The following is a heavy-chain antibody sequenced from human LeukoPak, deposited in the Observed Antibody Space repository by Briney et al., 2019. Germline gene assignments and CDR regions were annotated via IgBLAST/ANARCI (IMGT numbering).Heavy chain of an antibody. CDR1: GGSFSGYQ. J-gene: IGHJ6*03. D-gene: IGHD1-7*01. V-gene: IGHV4-34*01. CDR3: ARGTRGHPTIYYYYYYMDV. Sequence: SETLSLTCAVYGGSFSGYQWSWIRQPPGKGLEWIGEINHSGSTGYNPSLKSRVTISVDTSKNQFSLHLSSVTAADTAVYYCARGTRGHPTIYYYYYYMDVWDKGTTVTVSS. CDR2: INHSGST.